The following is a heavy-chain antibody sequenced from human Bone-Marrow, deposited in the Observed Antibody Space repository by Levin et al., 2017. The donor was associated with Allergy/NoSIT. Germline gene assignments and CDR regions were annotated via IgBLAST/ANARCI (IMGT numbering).Heavy chain of an antibody. V-gene: IGHV3-48*01. Sequence: GASVKVSCAASGFTFSDYYMNWVRQAPGKGLEWLSYISRTSGTIYYADSVKGRFTISRDNAKNSVFLQMNSLRAEDTAVYYCARGGPGTAYFFDYWGQGTLVTVSS. J-gene: IGHJ4*02. D-gene: IGHD2-21*02. CDR1: GFTFSDYY. CDR2: ISRTSGTI. CDR3: ARGGPGTAYFFDY.